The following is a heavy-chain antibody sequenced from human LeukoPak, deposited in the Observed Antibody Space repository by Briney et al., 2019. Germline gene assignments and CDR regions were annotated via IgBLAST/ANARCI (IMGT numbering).Heavy chain of an antibody. V-gene: IGHV3-33*06. Sequence: QPGGSLRLSCAASGFTFSSYGMHWVRQAPGKGLEWVAVIWYDGSNKYYADSVKGRFTISRDNSKNTLYLQMNSLRAEDTAVYYCAKDRSEGRRGFFDYWGQGTLVTVSS. D-gene: IGHD3-10*01. CDR2: IWYDGSNK. J-gene: IGHJ4*02. CDR3: AKDRSEGRRGFFDY. CDR1: GFTFSSYG.